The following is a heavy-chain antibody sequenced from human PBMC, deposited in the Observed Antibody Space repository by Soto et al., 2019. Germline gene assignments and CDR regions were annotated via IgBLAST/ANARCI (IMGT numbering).Heavy chain of an antibody. D-gene: IGHD2-15*01. CDR2: INHSGST. Sequence: SETLSLTCAFYGGSFSGYYWIWIRQPTGKGLEWIGEINHSGSTNYNPSLKSRVTISVDTSKNQFSLKLSSVTAADTAVYYCARHCSGGSCPPYYFDYWGQGTLVTVSS. CDR1: GGSFSGYY. V-gene: IGHV4-34*01. J-gene: IGHJ4*02. CDR3: ARHCSGGSCPPYYFDY.